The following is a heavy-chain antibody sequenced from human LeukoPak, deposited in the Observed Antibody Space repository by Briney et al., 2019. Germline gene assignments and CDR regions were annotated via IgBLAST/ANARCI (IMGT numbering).Heavy chain of an antibody. CDR3: HPPPDYSDY. CDR2: IRTKGNSYAT. V-gene: IGHV3-73*01. Sequence: PGGSLRLSCTASGFTFSGSTMHWVRQASGKGLEWVGRIRTKGNSYATAYAASMTGRFTISRDDSKNTAYLQMNSPKTEDTAVYYCHPPPDYSDYWGQGTLVTVSS. CDR1: GFTFSGST. J-gene: IGHJ4*02.